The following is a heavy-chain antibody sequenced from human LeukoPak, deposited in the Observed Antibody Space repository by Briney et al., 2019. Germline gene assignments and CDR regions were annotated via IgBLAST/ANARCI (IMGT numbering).Heavy chain of an antibody. D-gene: IGHD5-12*01. J-gene: IGHJ6*02. CDR3: AKVGATIGAYYYYGMDV. CDR1: GFTFSSYA. CDR2: ISDSGGST. V-gene: IGHV3-23*01. Sequence: GGSLRLSCAASGFTFSSYAMSWVRQAPGKGLEWISEISDSGGSTYYADPVKRRTIISSANSKNTPYLQMNVLRAEATAVYYCAKVGATIGAYYYYGMDVWGRGTTVTVSS.